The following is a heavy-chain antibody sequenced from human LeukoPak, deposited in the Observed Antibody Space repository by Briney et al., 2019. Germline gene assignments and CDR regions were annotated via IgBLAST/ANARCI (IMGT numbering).Heavy chain of an antibody. CDR1: GGSFSGYY. CDR2: INHSGST. CDR3: ARGDWELPVDY. D-gene: IGHD1-26*01. V-gene: IGHV4-34*01. J-gene: IGHJ4*02. Sequence: SETLSLTCAVYGGSFSGYYWSWIRQPPGKGLEWIGEINHSGSTNYNPSLKSRVTISVDTSKNQFSLKLSSVTAVDTAVYYCARGDWELPVDYWGQGTLVTVSS.